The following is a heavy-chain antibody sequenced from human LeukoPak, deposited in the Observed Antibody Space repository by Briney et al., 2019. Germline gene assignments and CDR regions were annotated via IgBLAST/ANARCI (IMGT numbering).Heavy chain of an antibody. J-gene: IGHJ5*02. CDR2: ISAYSGNT. D-gene: IGHD3-16*02. Sequence: ASVKVSCKASGYTFTSYGISWVRQAPGQGLEWMGWISAYSGNTNYAQKLQGRVTMTTDTSTSTAYMELRSLRSDDTAVYYCARDQYYDYVWGSYRPNWFDPWGQGTLVTVSS. V-gene: IGHV1-18*01. CDR1: GYTFTSYG. CDR3: ARDQYYDYVWGSYRPNWFDP.